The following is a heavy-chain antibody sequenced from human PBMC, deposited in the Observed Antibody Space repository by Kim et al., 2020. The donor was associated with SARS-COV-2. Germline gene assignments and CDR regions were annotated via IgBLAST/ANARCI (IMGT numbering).Heavy chain of an antibody. D-gene: IGHD6-19*01. J-gene: IGHJ6*02. Sequence: SETLSLTCAVYGGSFSGYYWSWIRKPPGKGLEWIGESNHSGSTNYNPSLKSRLTISVDTSKNQFSLKLSSVTAADTAVYYCAGVGRQWLLPVPPKGHYYCMDVWGQGTPVTVSS. CDR2: SNHSGST. CDR1: GGSFSGYY. CDR3: AGVGRQWLLPVPPKGHYYCMDV. V-gene: IGHV4-34*01.